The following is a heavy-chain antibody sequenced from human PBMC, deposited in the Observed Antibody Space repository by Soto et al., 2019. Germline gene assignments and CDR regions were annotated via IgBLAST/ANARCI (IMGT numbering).Heavy chain of an antibody. CDR1: GFTFSSYS. J-gene: IGHJ4*02. Sequence: PGGSLRLSCAASGFTFSSYSMNWVRQAPGKGLEWVSSINSSSSYIYYADSVKGRFTISRDNAKNSLYLQMNSLRAEDTAVYYCARDLDYYDSSGYYAFFDYWGQGTLVTVS. V-gene: IGHV3-21*01. D-gene: IGHD3-22*01. CDR2: INSSSSYI. CDR3: ARDLDYYDSSGYYAFFDY.